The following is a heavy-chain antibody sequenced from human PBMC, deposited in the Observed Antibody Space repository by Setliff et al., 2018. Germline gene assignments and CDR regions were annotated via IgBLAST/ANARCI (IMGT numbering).Heavy chain of an antibody. Sequence: SETLSLTCTVSGGSISSGGYYWSWIRQHPGKGLEWIGYIYYSGSTSYYNPSLKSRVTISLDTSKNQFSLKLSSVTAADTAVYYCARMSGFLYMDVWGKGTTVTVSS. V-gene: IGHV4-31*03. CDR1: GGSISSGGYY. CDR3: ARMSGFLYMDV. D-gene: IGHD6-25*01. CDR2: IYYSGSTS. J-gene: IGHJ6*03.